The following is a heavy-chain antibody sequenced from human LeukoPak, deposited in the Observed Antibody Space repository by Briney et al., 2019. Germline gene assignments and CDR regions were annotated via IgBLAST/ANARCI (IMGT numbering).Heavy chain of an antibody. V-gene: IGHV4-39*01. J-gene: IGHJ4*02. CDR1: GGSISSSSYY. Sequence: SETLSLTCTVSGGSISSSSYYWGWIRQPPGKGLEWIGSIYYSGSTYYNPSLKSRVTISVDTSNNQFSLKLSSVTAADTAVYYCARHEFSSGWYRPSDYWGQGTLVTVSS. D-gene: IGHD6-19*01. CDR3: ARHEFSSGWYRPSDY. CDR2: IYYSGST.